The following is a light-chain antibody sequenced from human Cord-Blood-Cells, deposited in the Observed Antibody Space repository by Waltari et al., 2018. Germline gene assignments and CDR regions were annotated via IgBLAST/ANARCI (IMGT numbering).Light chain of an antibody. V-gene: IGKV1-8*01. J-gene: IGKJ4*01. CDR3: QQYYSYPLT. Sequence: AIRITQSPSSLSASTGDRVTITCRASQGISSYLAWYQQKPGKAPKLLIYAASTLQSGVPSSFSGSGSETDFTLTISCLQSGDFATYYCQQYYSYPLTFGGGTKVEIK. CDR2: AAS. CDR1: QGISSY.